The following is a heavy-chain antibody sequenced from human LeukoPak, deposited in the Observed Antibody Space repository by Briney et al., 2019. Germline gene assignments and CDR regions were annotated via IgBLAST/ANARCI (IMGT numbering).Heavy chain of an antibody. Sequence: PSETLSLTCAVYGGSFSGYYWSWIRQPPGKGLEWIGEINHSGSTNYNPSPKSRVTISVDTSKNQFSLKLSSVTAADTAVYYCARTTVTKFDAFDYWGQGTLVTVSS. V-gene: IGHV4-34*01. J-gene: IGHJ4*02. CDR1: GGSFSGYY. CDR2: INHSGST. CDR3: ARTTVTKFDAFDY. D-gene: IGHD4-17*01.